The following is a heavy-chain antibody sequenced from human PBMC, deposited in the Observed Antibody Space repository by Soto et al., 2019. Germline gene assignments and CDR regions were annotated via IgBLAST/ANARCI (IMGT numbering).Heavy chain of an antibody. D-gene: IGHD5-18*01. J-gene: IGHJ4*02. V-gene: IGHV4-59*08. Sequence: SETLSLTCTVSGGSIRSYYWSWIRQPPGKGLEWIGYIYYSGSTNYNPSLKSRVTISVDTSKNQFSLKLRSVTAADTAVYYCARRWGYSYDYWGQGTLVTVSS. CDR1: GGSIRSYY. CDR2: IYYSGST. CDR3: ARRWGYSYDY.